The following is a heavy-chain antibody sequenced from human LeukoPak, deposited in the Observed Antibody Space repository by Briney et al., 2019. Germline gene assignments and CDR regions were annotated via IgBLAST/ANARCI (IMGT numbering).Heavy chain of an antibody. D-gene: IGHD3-10*01. CDR3: ARDLYFHYYGSGSYYGRYFQH. Sequence: GGSLRLSCAASGFTFSSFAMSWVRQAPGKGLEWVSAISGRDGSTYYADSVKGRFTISRDNAKNSLYLQMNSLRAEDTAVYYCARDLYFHYYGSGSYYGRYFQHWGQGTLVTVSS. CDR1: GFTFSSFA. J-gene: IGHJ1*01. CDR2: ISGRDGST. V-gene: IGHV3-23*01.